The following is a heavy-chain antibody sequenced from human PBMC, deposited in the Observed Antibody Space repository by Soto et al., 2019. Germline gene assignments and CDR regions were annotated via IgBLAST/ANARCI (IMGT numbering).Heavy chain of an antibody. V-gene: IGHV3-23*01. CDR3: AKGLEVTIFGVVTIYDY. D-gene: IGHD3-3*01. Sequence: GGSLRLSCAASGFNFSTYAMGWVRQAPGKGLEWVSVISGGGGRTNYAGSVKGRFTISRDNSKNTLYIQMNSLRAEDTAVYYCAKGLEVTIFGVVTIYDYWGQGTLVTVSS. CDR1: GFNFSTYA. CDR2: ISGGGGRT. J-gene: IGHJ4*02.